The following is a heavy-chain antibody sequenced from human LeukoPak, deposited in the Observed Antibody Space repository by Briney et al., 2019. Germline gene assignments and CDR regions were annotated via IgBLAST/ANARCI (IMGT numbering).Heavy chain of an antibody. V-gene: IGHV3-23*01. CDR1: GFSFSSNT. D-gene: IGHD2/OR15-2a*01. J-gene: IGHJ4*02. Sequence: SGGSLRLSCAGSGFSFSSNTMSWVRQAPGRGRAWVSAISNNGGGTDYADSVKGRFTISRDNSKSTLYLHMASLRAEDTAVYYCARDEDTSALSEYWGQGTLVTVSS. CDR2: ISNNGGGT. CDR3: ARDEDTSALSEY.